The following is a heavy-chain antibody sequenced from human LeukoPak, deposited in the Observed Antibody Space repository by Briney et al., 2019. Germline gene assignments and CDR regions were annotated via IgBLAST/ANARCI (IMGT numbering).Heavy chain of an antibody. Sequence: GGSLRLSRAASGFTFSSHGIHWVRQAPGKGLEWVAVISYDGSDKYHADSVKGRFSISRDNSKNTLYLQMNSLRAEDTAVYYCVNLGGYSSSFDYWGQGTLVTVSS. CDR3: VNLGGYSSSFDY. CDR1: GFTFSSHG. V-gene: IGHV3-30*03. D-gene: IGHD6-13*01. CDR2: ISYDGSDK. J-gene: IGHJ4*02.